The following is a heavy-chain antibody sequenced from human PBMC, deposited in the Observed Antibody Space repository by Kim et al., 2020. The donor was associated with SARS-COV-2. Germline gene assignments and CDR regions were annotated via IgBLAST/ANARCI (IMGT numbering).Heavy chain of an antibody. Sequence: SQTLSLTCTVSGGSISSGGYYWSWIRQHPGKGLEWIGYIYYSGSTYYNPSLKSRVTISVDTSKNQFSLKLSSVTAADTAVYYCARDRCSSTSCYADGLDAFDIWGQGTMVTVSS. CDR2: IYYSGST. CDR3: ARDRCSSTSCYADGLDAFDI. J-gene: IGHJ3*02. V-gene: IGHV4-31*03. D-gene: IGHD2-2*01. CDR1: GGSISSGGYY.